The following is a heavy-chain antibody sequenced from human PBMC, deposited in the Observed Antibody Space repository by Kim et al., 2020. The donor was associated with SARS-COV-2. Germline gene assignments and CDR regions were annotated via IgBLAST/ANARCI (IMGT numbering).Heavy chain of an antibody. CDR3: ARDGILSYTSSWDY. CDR1: GFTFRNYW. J-gene: IGHJ4*02. D-gene: IGHD6-13*01. V-gene: IGHV3-7*03. Sequence: GGSLRLSCGVYGFTFRNYWMSWVRQAPGKVLEWVANIKEDGSVKQYVDSVKGRFTISRDNARNSLYLQMNSLRADDTAVYYCARDGILSYTSSWDYWGPGSLVTVSS. CDR2: IKEDGSVK.